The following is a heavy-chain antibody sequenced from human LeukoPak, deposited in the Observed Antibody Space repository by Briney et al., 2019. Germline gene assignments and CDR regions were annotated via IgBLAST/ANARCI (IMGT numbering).Heavy chain of an antibody. V-gene: IGHV3-9*01. CDR2: ISWNSGSI. CDR1: GFTFDDYA. J-gene: IGHJ4*02. CDR3: ARADIVVVPAALLGGSTVTSLDY. D-gene: IGHD2-2*01. Sequence: PGRSLRLSCAASGFTFDDYAMHWVRQAPGKGLEWVSGISWNSGSIGYADSVKGRFTISRDNAKNSLYLQMNSLRAEDTAVYYCARADIVVVPAALLGGSTVTSLDYWGQGTLVTVSS.